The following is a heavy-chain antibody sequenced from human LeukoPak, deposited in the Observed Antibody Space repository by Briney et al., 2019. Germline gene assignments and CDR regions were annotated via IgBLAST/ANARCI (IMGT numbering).Heavy chain of an antibody. Sequence: PGGSLRLSCAASGFTFNNYWIHWVRHVPGKGLVWVSRINKDGSSASYVDSGKGRFTISRDSAKNTLFLQMNSLRAEDTAVYYCARRGTGHGMDVWGQGATVIVAS. CDR2: INKDGSSA. CDR3: ARRGTGHGMDV. CDR1: GFTFNNYW. V-gene: IGHV3-74*01. D-gene: IGHD1-1*01. J-gene: IGHJ6*02.